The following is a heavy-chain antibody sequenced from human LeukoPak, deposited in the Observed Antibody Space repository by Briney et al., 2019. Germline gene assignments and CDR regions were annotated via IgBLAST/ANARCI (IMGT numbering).Heavy chain of an antibody. J-gene: IGHJ3*02. CDR1: GGTFSSYA. Sequence: SVKVSCKASGGTFSSYAISWVLQAPGQGLEWMGGIIPIFGTANYAQKFQGRVTITADESTSTAYMELSSLRSEDTAVYYCARDSAYYYDSSGYYERGAFDIWGQGTMVTVSS. CDR2: IIPIFGTA. D-gene: IGHD3-22*01. V-gene: IGHV1-69*13. CDR3: ARDSAYYYDSSGYYERGAFDI.